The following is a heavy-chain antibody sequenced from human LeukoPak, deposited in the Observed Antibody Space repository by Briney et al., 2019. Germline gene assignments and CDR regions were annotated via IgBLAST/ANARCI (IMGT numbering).Heavy chain of an antibody. D-gene: IGHD6-13*01. CDR3: AXXLXRGSSSWYVSGGDY. CDR1: GGTFSSYA. Sequence: ASVKVSCKASGGTFSSYAISWVRQAPGQGLEWMGGIIPIFGTANYAQKFQGRVTITADESTSTAYMELSSLRSEDTAVYYCAXXLXRGSSSWYVSGGDYWGQGTLVTVSS. V-gene: IGHV1-69*13. J-gene: IGHJ4*02. CDR2: IIPIFGTA.